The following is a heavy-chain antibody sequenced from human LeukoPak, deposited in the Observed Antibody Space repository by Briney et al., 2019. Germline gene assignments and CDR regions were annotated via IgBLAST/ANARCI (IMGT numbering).Heavy chain of an antibody. J-gene: IGHJ4*02. CDR2: INGKRGDT. V-gene: IGHV1-2*02. Sequence: ASVKVSCKTSGFTFTDHYFHWVRQAPGQGLEWMGWINGKRGDTNYAQKLQDRVAMTRDTSISTFYIQLSSLTADDTAVYYCARDFDWGPDYWGQGTLVTVSS. D-gene: IGHD3-9*01. CDR1: GFTFTDHY. CDR3: ARDFDWGPDY.